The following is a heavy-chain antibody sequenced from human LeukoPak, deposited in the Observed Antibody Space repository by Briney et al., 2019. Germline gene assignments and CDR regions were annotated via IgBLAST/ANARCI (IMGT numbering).Heavy chain of an antibody. CDR1: GLTFSSYW. Sequence: GGSLRLSCVASGLTFSSYWMYWVRHAPGKGLVWVSRINSDGSSTFYADSVKGGFTIPRENAKNTVYVQMNSQRAEDTAVYYCARDLSYSSSSGRDYWGQGTLVTVSS. D-gene: IGHD6-6*01. CDR3: ARDLSYSSSSGRDY. J-gene: IGHJ4*02. V-gene: IGHV3-74*01. CDR2: INSDGSST.